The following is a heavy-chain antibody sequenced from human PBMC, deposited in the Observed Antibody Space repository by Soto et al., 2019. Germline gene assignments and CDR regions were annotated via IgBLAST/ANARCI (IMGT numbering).Heavy chain of an antibody. CDR3: ARDYTSTGYSSGWDGGGY. CDR1: GYTFTSYG. Sequence: QVQLVQSGAEVKKPGASVKVSCKASGYTFTSYGISWVRQAPGQGLEWMGWISAYNGNTNYAQKLQGRVTMTTDTSTSTAYMELRSLRSDATAVYYCARDYTSTGYSSGWDGGGYWGQGTLVTVSS. J-gene: IGHJ4*02. D-gene: IGHD6-19*01. CDR2: ISAYNGNT. V-gene: IGHV1-18*01.